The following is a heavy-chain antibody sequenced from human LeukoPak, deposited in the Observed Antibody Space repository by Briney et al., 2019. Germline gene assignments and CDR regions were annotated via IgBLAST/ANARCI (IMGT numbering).Heavy chain of an antibody. CDR3: ARGPPAVTTFRVPHYYYYGMDV. V-gene: IGHV4-34*01. CDR2: INHSGST. CDR1: GGSFSGYY. J-gene: IGHJ6*02. D-gene: IGHD4-17*01. Sequence: PSETLSLTCAVYGGSFSGYYWSWIRQPPGKGLEWIGEINHSGSTNYNPSLKSRVTISVDTSKNQFSLKLSSVTAADTAVYYCARGPPAVTTFRVPHYYYYGMDVWGQGTTVTVSS.